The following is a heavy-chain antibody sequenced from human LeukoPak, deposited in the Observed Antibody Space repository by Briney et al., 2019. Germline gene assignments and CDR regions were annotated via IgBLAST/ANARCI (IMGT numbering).Heavy chain of an antibody. CDR1: GGSISSYY. CDR3: ARLSSSSYFDY. J-gene: IGHJ4*02. CDR2: IYYSGST. Sequence: SETLSLTCTVSGGSISSYYWSWIRQPPGKGLEWIGYIYYSGSTNYNPSLKSRVTISVDTSKNQFSLKLSSVTAADAAVYYCARLSSSSYFDYWGQGTLVTVSS. V-gene: IGHV4-59*01. D-gene: IGHD6-6*01.